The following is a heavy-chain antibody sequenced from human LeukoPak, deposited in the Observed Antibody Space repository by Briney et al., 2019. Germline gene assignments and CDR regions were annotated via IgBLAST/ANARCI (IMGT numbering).Heavy chain of an antibody. CDR2: INPNGGGT. CDR3: ARLGYCSSTSCSEGDAFDI. CDR1: GYTFTGYY. V-gene: IGHV1-2*02. Sequence: ASVKVSCKASGYTFTGYYMHWVRQAPGQGLEWMGWINPNGGGTNYAQKFQGRVTMTRDTSISTAYMELSRLRSDDTAVYYCARLGYCSSTSCSEGDAFDIWGQGTMVTVSS. D-gene: IGHD2-2*01. J-gene: IGHJ3*02.